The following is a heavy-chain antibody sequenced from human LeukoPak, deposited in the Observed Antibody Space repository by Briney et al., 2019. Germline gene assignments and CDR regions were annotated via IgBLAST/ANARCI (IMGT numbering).Heavy chain of an antibody. CDR1: GFTFDDYA. V-gene: IGHV3-43D*03. J-gene: IGHJ3*02. D-gene: IGHD2-15*01. CDR3: ARDSEVFGCSGGSCYSGAFDI. CDR2: ISWDGGST. Sequence: PGGSLRLSCAASGFTFDDYAMHWVRQAPGKGLEWVSLISWDGGSTYYADSVKGRFTISRDNSKNSLYLQMNSLRAEDTAVYYCARDSEVFGCSGGSCYSGAFDIWGQGTMVTVSS.